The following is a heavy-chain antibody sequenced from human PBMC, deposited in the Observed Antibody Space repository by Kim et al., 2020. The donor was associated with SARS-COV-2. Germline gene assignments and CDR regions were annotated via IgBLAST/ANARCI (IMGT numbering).Heavy chain of an antibody. J-gene: IGHJ6*02. CDR3: ARDRYSSSLLKYYYYYYGMDV. Sequence: GGSLRLSCAASGFTFSSYEMNWVRQAPGKGLEWVSYISSSGSTIYYADSVKGRFTISRDNAKNSLYLQMNSLRAEDTAVYYCARDRYSSSLLKYYYYYYGMDVWGQGTTVTVSS. D-gene: IGHD6-6*01. CDR1: GFTFSSYE. V-gene: IGHV3-48*03. CDR2: ISSSGSTI.